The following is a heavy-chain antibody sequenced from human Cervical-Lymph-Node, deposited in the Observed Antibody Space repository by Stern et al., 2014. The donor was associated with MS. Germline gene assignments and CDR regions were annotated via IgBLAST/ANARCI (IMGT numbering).Heavy chain of an antibody. J-gene: IGHJ6*01. CDR2: ISHILGSA. Sequence: QVQLVESGAEVKKPGSSVKVSCKASGDTFTDYAISWVRQTPGQRPEWMGVISHILGSADYARKFQGRLTITADRSTRTAYMDLSSLTSEDTAVYYCAREVGSLAMDVWGQGTTVIVSS. CDR1: GDTFTDYA. CDR3: AREVGSLAMDV. D-gene: IGHD1-26*01. V-gene: IGHV1-69*06.